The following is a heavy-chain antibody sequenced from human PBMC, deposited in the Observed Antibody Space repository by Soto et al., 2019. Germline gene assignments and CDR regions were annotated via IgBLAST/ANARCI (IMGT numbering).Heavy chain of an antibody. CDR2: IIPIFGTA. J-gene: IGHJ6*01. Sequence: ASGKVSCKASGGTFSSYAISWVRQAPGQGLEWMGGIIPIFGTANYAQKFQGRVTITADKSTSTAFLEVRSLTSDDSGTYFCAATGGHYFGLDVWGQGNTVTVSS. V-gene: IGHV1-69*06. CDR1: GGTFSSYA. CDR3: AATGGHYFGLDV. D-gene: IGHD2-8*02.